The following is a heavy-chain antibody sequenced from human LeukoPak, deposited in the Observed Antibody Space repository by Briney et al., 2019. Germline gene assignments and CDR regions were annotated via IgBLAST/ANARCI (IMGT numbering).Heavy chain of an antibody. D-gene: IGHD3-16*01. Sequence: AGGSLRLSCAASGFTFSTYWMSWVRQAPGKGLEWVANIKQDGSEKYYVDSVKGRFTISRDNAKNSVYLQMNSLRAEDTAVYYCARRGETDYYYYGMDVWGQGTTVTVSS. V-gene: IGHV3-7*01. CDR2: IKQDGSEK. CDR1: GFTFSTYW. J-gene: IGHJ6*02. CDR3: ARRGETDYYYYGMDV.